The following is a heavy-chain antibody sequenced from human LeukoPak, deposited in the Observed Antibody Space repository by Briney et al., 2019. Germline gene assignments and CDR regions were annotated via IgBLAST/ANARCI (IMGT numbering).Heavy chain of an antibody. CDR1: GFTFNNYA. D-gene: IGHD1-26*01. Sequence: PGGSLRLSCAASGFTFNNYAMNWVRQAPGKGLEWVSAMSESGDKTHYADSVKGRFTISRDNSQNTLYLQMNSLRAEDTALYYCAKQWVDCWGQGTLVTVSS. J-gene: IGHJ4*02. V-gene: IGHV3-23*01. CDR3: AKQWVDC. CDR2: MSESGDKT.